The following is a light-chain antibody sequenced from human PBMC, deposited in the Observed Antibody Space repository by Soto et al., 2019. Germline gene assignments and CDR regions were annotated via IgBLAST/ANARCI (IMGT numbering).Light chain of an antibody. CDR2: AAS. CDR1: QDISNY. V-gene: IGKV1-27*01. CDR3: QQYNSDPST. Sequence: DIQMTQSPSTLSASVGDRVTITCRANQDISNYLAWYQQKPGKVPELLIYAASTLRTGVQSRFSGSGSGTDFTLTINSLQPEDVATYYCQQYNSDPSTFGQGTRLEIK. J-gene: IGKJ1*01.